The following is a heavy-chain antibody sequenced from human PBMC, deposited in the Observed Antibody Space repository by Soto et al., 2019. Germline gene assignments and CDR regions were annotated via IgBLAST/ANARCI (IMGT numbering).Heavy chain of an antibody. V-gene: IGHV3-74*01. CDR1: GFTFSSHW. D-gene: IGHD3-10*01. Sequence: EVQLVESGGGLVQPGGSLRLSCAASGFTFSSHWLHWVRQAPGKGLVWVSRINSDGSSTNYADSVKGQSTISRDNAKNTVYLQVNSLRAEDTAVYYCARGGSGTYLLDYWGQGTLVTVSS. J-gene: IGHJ4*02. CDR3: ARGGSGTYLLDY. CDR2: INSDGSST.